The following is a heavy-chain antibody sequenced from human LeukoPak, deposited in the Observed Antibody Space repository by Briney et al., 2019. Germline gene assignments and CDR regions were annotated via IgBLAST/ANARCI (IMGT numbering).Heavy chain of an antibody. CDR3: ARDLHDSSGYYFFDY. CDR1: GFTFSSYS. D-gene: IGHD3-22*01. CDR2: ISSSSSTI. J-gene: IGHJ4*02. Sequence: PGGSLRLSCEASGFTFSSYSMNWVRQAPGKGLEWVSYISSSSSTIYYADSVKGRFTISRDNAKNSLYLQMNSLRAEDTAVYYCARDLHDSSGYYFFDYWGQGTLVTVSS. V-gene: IGHV3-48*01.